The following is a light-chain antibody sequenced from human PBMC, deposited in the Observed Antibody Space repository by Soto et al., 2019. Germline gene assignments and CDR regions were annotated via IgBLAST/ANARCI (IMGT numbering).Light chain of an antibody. Sequence: QSALTQPASVSGSPGRSITISCTGTSSDVGGYNYVSWYQQHPGKAPKLMIYDVSNRPSGVSNRFSGSKSGNTDSLTISGLQADDEADDYSSSYTSSSTLVVFGVGTKLTVL. CDR3: SSYTSSSTLVV. CDR1: SSDVGGYNY. J-gene: IGLJ2*01. CDR2: DVS. V-gene: IGLV2-14*01.